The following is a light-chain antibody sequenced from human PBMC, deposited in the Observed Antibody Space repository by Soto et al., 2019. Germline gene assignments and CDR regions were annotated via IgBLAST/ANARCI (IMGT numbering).Light chain of an antibody. Sequence: QSALAQPPSASGSPGQSVTISCTGTSSDVGGYNYVSWYQQYPDKAPKLMIYEVSKRRSGVPDRFSGSKSGNTASLTVSGLQAEDEADYYCSSYAGSNNLLFGGGTQLTVL. V-gene: IGLV2-8*01. J-gene: IGLJ2*01. CDR3: SSYAGSNNLL. CDR1: SSDVGGYNY. CDR2: EVS.